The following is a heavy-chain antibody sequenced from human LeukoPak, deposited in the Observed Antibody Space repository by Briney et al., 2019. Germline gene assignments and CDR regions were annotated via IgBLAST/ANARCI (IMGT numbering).Heavy chain of an antibody. CDR2: IYSGGST. D-gene: IGHD4-17*01. V-gene: IGHV3-53*01. Sequence: GGSLRLSCAASGFTVSSSYMSWVRQAPGRGLEWVSIIYSGGSTYYTDSVKGRFTISRDNSKNTLYLQMNSLRAEDTAVYYCAKVLGFTVNYYFDYWGQGTLVTVSS. CDR1: GFTVSSSY. CDR3: AKVLGFTVNYYFDY. J-gene: IGHJ4*02.